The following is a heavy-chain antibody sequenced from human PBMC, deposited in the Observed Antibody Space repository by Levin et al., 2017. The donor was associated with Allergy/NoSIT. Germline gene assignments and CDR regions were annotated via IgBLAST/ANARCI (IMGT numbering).Heavy chain of an antibody. Sequence: PSETLSLTCTVSGGSISSGGYYYNWIRQRPGKGLEWIGYIYYGGSSYSNPSLKRRVSISLDTSENQFSLELTAVSAADTAIYYCAGVPRVVAADPWALDSWGQGTLVTVSS. CDR2: IYYGGSS. V-gene: IGHV4-31*03. CDR3: AGVPRVVAADPWALDS. J-gene: IGHJ5*01. D-gene: IGHD2-15*01. CDR1: GGSISSGGYY.